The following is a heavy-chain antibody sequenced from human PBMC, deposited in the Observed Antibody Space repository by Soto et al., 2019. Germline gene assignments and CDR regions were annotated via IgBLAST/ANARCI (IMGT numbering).Heavy chain of an antibody. CDR3: ARYDNSGSHGVDI. J-gene: IGHJ3*02. Sequence: QVQLQESGPGLVKPSQTLFLTCTVSGGSISSGGYYWSWIRQHPGKGLEWIGYIYYSGSTYYNPSLKSRVTISVDTSKNQFSLKLSSVTAADTAVYYCARYDNSGSHGVDIWGQGTMVTVSS. D-gene: IGHD3-22*01. V-gene: IGHV4-31*03. CDR2: IYYSGST. CDR1: GGSISSGGYY.